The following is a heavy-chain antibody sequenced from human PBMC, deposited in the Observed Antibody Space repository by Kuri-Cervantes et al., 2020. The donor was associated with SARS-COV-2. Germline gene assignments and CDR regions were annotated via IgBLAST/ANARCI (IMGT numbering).Heavy chain of an antibody. CDR2: INHSGST. D-gene: IGHD6-19*01. Sequence: GSLRLSCAVYGGSFSGYYWSWIRQPPGKGLEWIGEINHSGSTNYNPSLKSRVTISVDRSKNQFSLKLSSVTAADTAVYYCARGYSSGWYAFPGYFDYWGQGTLVTVSS. CDR3: ARGYSSGWYAFPGYFDY. V-gene: IGHV4-34*01. J-gene: IGHJ4*02. CDR1: GGSFSGYY.